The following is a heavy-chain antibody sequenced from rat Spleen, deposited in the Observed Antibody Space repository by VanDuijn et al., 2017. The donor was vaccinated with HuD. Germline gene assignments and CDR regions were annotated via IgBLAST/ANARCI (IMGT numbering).Heavy chain of an antibody. CDR1: GFTFSNYG. J-gene: IGHJ2*01. CDR2: ISTSGSDT. CDR3: AKESYLQPLFDH. V-gene: IGHV5S13*01. D-gene: IGHD1-12*01. Sequence: EVQLVESGGGLVQPGRSLKLSCAASGFTFSNYGMAWVRQAPTKGLEWIACISTSGSDTYYLDSVKGRFTISRDNAKSTLYLQMDSLRSEDTATYYCAKESYLQPLFDHWGQGVMVTVSS.